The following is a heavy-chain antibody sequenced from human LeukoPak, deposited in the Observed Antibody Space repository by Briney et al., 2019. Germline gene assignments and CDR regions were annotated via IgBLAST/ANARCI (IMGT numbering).Heavy chain of an antibody. CDR3: ARVRSDHSSSSPPDY. D-gene: IGHD6-6*01. V-gene: IGHV3-30*02. Sequence: PGGSLRLSCAASGFSFNSYAMHWVRQAPGKGLEWVAFIRYDGNNKYYADSVKGRFTISRDNSKNTLYLQMNSLRAEDTAIYFCARVRSDHSSSSPPDYWGQGTPVTVSS. CDR2: IRYDGNNK. CDR1: GFSFNSYA. J-gene: IGHJ4*02.